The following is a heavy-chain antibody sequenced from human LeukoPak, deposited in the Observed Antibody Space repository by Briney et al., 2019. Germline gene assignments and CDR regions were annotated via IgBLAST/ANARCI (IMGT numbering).Heavy chain of an antibody. J-gene: IGHJ4*02. CDR1: GYTFTSYD. CDR2: MNPNSGNT. Sequence: ASVKVSCKASGYTFTSYDINWVRQATGQGLEWMGWMNPNSGNTGYAQKFQGRVTMTRNTSISTAYIELSSLRSEDTAVYYCARMSSSWYSTSYDYWGQGTLVTVSS. D-gene: IGHD6-13*01. CDR3: ARMSSSWYSTSYDY. V-gene: IGHV1-8*01.